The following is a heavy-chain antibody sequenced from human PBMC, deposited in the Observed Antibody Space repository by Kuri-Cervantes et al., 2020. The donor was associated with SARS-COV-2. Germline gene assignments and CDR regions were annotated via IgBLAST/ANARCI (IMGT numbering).Heavy chain of an antibody. CDR3: AREAPYSRSWWDY. V-gene: IGHV1-2*02. Sequence: ASVKVSCKASGYTFTGYYMHWVRQAPGQGLEWMGWINPNSGGTNYAQKFQGRVTMTRDTSISPAYMELSRLRSDDTAVYYCAREAPYSRSWWDYWGQGTLITVSS. J-gene: IGHJ4*02. CDR2: INPNSGGT. D-gene: IGHD6-13*01. CDR1: GYTFTGYY.